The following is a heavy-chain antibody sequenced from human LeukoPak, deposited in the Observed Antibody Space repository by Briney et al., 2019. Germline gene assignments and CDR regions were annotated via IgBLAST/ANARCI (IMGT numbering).Heavy chain of an antibody. V-gene: IGHV3-9*01. CDR1: GFTFYDHG. J-gene: IGHJ3*02. Sequence: GRSLRLSCAASGFTFYDHGMHWVRQAPGKGLEWVSGISWSSGIIGYADSVKGRFTISRDNAKNSLDLQMESLRAEDTAVYYCAKDTGSPADAITMEDNAFDIWGQGTMVTVSS. CDR3: AKDTGSPADAITMEDNAFDI. CDR2: ISWSSGII. D-gene: IGHD3-3*01.